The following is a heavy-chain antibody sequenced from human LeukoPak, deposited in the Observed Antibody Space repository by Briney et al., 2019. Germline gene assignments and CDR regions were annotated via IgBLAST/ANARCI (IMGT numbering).Heavy chain of an antibody. J-gene: IGHJ4*02. D-gene: IGHD6-13*01. Sequence: GGSLRLSCAASGFTFSSYAMSWVRQAPGKGLEWVSAISGSGGSTYYADCVKGRFTISRDNSKNTLYLQMNSLRAEDTAVYYCAKSSGSSWYPFDYWGQGTLVTVSS. CDR2: ISGSGGST. V-gene: IGHV3-23*01. CDR3: AKSSGSSWYPFDY. CDR1: GFTFSSYA.